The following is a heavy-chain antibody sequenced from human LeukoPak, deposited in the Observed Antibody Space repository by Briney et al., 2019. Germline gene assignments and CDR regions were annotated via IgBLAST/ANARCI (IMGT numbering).Heavy chain of an antibody. CDR3: AKDVVVVPAADA. CDR1: GFTFSSYG. CDR2: ISYDGSNK. J-gene: IGHJ5*02. Sequence: PGGSLRLSCAASGFTFSSYGMHWVRQAPGKGLEWVAVISYDGSNKYYADSVKGRFTISRDNSKNTLYLQMNSLRAEDTAVYYCAKDVVVVPAADAWGQGTLVTVSS. V-gene: IGHV3-30*19. D-gene: IGHD2-2*01.